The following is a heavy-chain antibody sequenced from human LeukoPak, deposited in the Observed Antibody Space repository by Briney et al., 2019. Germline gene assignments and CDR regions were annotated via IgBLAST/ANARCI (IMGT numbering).Heavy chain of an antibody. D-gene: IGHD2-2*01. J-gene: IGHJ5*02. CDR1: GGSISYYY. Sequence: SETLSLTCTVSGGSISYYYWSWIRQPPGKGLEWIGYIYYSGSTNYNPSLKSRVTISVDTSKNQFSLKLSSVTAADTAVYYCARGQYCSSTSCLRSLTKFDPWGQGTLVTVSS. V-gene: IGHV4-59*01. CDR2: IYYSGST. CDR3: ARGQYCSSTSCLRSLTKFDP.